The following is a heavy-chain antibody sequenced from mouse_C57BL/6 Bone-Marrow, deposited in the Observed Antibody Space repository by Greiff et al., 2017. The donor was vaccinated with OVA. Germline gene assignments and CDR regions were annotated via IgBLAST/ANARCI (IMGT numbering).Heavy chain of an antibody. CDR3: ARYQNWDGRGFDY. CDR2: ISYSGST. V-gene: IGHV3-8*01. D-gene: IGHD4-1*01. CDR1: GYSITSDY. J-gene: IGHJ2*01. Sequence: EVQLQESGPGLAKPSQSLSLSCSVTGYSITSDYWNWIRKFPGNKLEYIGYISYSGSTYYNPSLKSRISIIRDTSKNQYYLQLNSVTTEDTATYYCARYQNWDGRGFDYWGQGTTLTVSS.